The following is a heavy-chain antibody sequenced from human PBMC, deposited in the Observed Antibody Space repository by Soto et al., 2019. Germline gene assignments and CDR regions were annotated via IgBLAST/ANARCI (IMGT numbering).Heavy chain of an antibody. CDR3: ARVYHHTGWLSTDP. CDR1: GGSVSSGSYY. V-gene: IGHV4-61*01. CDR2: IYYSGST. J-gene: IGHJ5*02. D-gene: IGHD2-15*01. Sequence: SETLSLTCTVSGGSVSSGSYYWSWIRQPPGKGLEWIGYIYYSGSTNYNPSLKSRVTISVDTSKNQFSLKLSSVTAADTAVYYCARVYHHTGWLSTDPWGQGTLVTVSS.